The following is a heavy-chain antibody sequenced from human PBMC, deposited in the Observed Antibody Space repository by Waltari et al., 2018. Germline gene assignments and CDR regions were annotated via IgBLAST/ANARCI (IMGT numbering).Heavy chain of an antibody. CDR3: ARDPGSYGNDY. Sequence: EVQLVESGGGLVQPGGSLRLSCAASGFTFSSYWMSWVRQATGKGLEWVANIKQDGREKYYVDAVKGRFTISRDNAKNSLYLQMNSLRAEDTAVYYWARDPGSYGNDYWGQGTLVTVSS. V-gene: IGHV3-7*01. CDR1: GFTFSSYW. CDR2: IKQDGREK. J-gene: IGHJ4*02. D-gene: IGHD3-10*01.